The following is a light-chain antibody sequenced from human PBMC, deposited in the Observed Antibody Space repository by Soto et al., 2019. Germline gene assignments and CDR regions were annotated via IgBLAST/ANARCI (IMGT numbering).Light chain of an antibody. Sequence: SYELTQPLSVSVALGQTARITCGGNNIGSKNVHWYQQKPGQAPVLVIYRDSNRPSGIPERFSCSNSGNTATLTISRAQAGDEADYYSQLWDSSSWLFGGGTKLTVL. J-gene: IGLJ3*02. CDR3: QLWDSSSWL. CDR1: NIGSKN. V-gene: IGLV3-9*01. CDR2: RDS.